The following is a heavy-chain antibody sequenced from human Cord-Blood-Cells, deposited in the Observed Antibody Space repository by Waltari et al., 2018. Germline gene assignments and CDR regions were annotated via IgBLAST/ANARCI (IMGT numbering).Heavy chain of an antibody. J-gene: IGHJ4*02. CDR3: ARDLGYCSSTSCYDY. Sequence: QVQLVQSGAEVKKPGSSVKVSCKASGGTFSSYAISGVRQAPGQGLEWMGGIIPILGIANYAQKFQGRVTITADESTSTAYMELSSLRSEDTAVYYCARDLGYCSSTSCYDYWGQGTLVTVSS. CDR1: GGTFSSYA. D-gene: IGHD2-2*01. CDR2: IIPILGIA. V-gene: IGHV1-69*04.